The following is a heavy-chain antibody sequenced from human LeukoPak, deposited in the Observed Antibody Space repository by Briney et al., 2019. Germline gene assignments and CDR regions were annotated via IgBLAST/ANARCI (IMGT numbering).Heavy chain of an antibody. CDR2: IYYSGST. D-gene: IGHD1-1*01. CDR1: GGSISSGGYY. Sequence: SETLSLTSTVSGGSISSGGYYWSWIRQHPGKGLEWIGYIYYSGSTYYNPSLKSRVTISVDTSKNQFSLKLSSVTAADTAVYYCARGGGGAPRERWFDPWGQGTLVTVSS. CDR3: ARGGGGAPRERWFDP. J-gene: IGHJ5*02. V-gene: IGHV4-31*03.